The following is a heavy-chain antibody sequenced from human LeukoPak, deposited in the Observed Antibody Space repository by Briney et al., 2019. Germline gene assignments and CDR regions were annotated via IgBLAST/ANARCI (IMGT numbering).Heavy chain of an antibody. V-gene: IGHV3-48*04. CDR3: ARNYYDSSGYYHPGAFDI. D-gene: IGHD3-22*01. CDR2: IGSSGRPI. CDR1: GFTFSGFW. Sequence: PGGSLRLSCAASGFTFSGFWMTWVRQAPGKGLEWVSFIGSSGRPIYYADSVKGRFTISRDNAKNSLYLQMNTLRAEDTAVYYCARNYYDSSGYYHPGAFDIWGQGTMVTVSS. J-gene: IGHJ3*02.